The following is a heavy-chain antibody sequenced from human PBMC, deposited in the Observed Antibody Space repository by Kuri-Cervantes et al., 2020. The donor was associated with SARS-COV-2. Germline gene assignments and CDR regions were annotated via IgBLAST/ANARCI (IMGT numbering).Heavy chain of an antibody. CDR3: ARDLGYCTNTNCYTRLDS. Sequence: GESLKISCAASEFTFSSFGMHWVRQAPGKGLEWVAVVWFDGSRQYYADSVKGRFTISRDNSKNTMYLEMNSLRAEDTAVYFCARDLGYCTNTNCYTRLDSWGQGTLVTVSS. V-gene: IGHV3-33*01. CDR2: VWFDGSRQ. J-gene: IGHJ4*02. CDR1: EFTFSSFG. D-gene: IGHD2-2*02.